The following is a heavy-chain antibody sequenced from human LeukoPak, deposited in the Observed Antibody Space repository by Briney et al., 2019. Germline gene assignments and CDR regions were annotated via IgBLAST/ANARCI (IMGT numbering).Heavy chain of an antibody. Sequence: GGSLRLSCAASGLTFGSYAMSWVRQAPGKGLEWVSSISGSGDNTYSADSVKGRFTISRDNPKNTLYLQMNSLRAEDRAVYYCACRNFRTNGGFSYGYYYFDFWGQGTLVTVSS. D-gene: IGHD5-18*01. CDR1: GLTFGSYA. CDR2: ISGSGDNT. J-gene: IGHJ4*02. V-gene: IGHV3-23*01. CDR3: ACRNFRTNGGFSYGYYYFDF.